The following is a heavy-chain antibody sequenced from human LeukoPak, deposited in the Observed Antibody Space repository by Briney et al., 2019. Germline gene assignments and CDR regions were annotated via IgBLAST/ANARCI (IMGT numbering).Heavy chain of an antibody. D-gene: IGHD6-13*01. CDR2: INPSSNTI. Sequence: PEGSLRLSYTASGFTFNIYSMHWVRQAPGKGLEWISYINPSSNTIYYADSVKGRFTISRDNAKQSLYLQMNNLRADDTAVYYCAKGAYSSSPLGYYYGMDVWGQGTTVTVSS. J-gene: IGHJ6*02. CDR3: AKGAYSSSPLGYYYGMDV. V-gene: IGHV3-48*04. CDR1: GFTFNIYS.